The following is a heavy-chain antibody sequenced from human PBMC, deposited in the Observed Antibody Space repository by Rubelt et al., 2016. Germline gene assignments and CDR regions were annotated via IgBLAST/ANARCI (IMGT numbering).Heavy chain of an antibody. CDR1: GGSISSYY. CDR2: IYYSGST. V-gene: IGHV4-59*08. D-gene: IGHD1-26*01. CDR3: ARGSRVGPTGDY. Sequence: QVQLQESGPGLVKPSETLSLTCSVSGGSISSYYWSWIRQPPGKGLEWIGYIYYSGSTNYNPSLKSRVTISVDTSKNQLSLKLSAVNAADTAVYYCARGSRVGPTGDYWGQGTLVTVSS. J-gene: IGHJ4*02.